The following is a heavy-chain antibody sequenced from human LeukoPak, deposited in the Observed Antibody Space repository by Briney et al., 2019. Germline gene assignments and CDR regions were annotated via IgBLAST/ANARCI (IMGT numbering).Heavy chain of an antibody. CDR2: ISSSSNYI. CDR3: ARGTSGFDY. CDR1: GFTFSSYS. D-gene: IGHD2-2*01. J-gene: IGHJ4*02. Sequence: GGSLRLSCAASGFTFSSYSMNWVRQAPGKGLEWVSSISSSSNYIYYADSVKGRFTISRDNAKNSLYLQMNSLRAEDTAVYYCARGTSGFDYWGQGTLVTVSS. V-gene: IGHV3-21*01.